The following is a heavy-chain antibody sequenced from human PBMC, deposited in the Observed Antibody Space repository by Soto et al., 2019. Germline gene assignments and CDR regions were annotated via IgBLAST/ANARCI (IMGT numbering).Heavy chain of an antibody. CDR3: ARTSPHIIVPKPTGNQDFYGMEV. CDR2: IIPVFGTT. D-gene: IGHD2-8*01. V-gene: IGHV1-69*01. CDR1: GGTFSNYT. J-gene: IGHJ6*01. Sequence: QVQLVQSGAEVKKPGSSVKVFCKASGGTFSNYTISWVRQAPGQGLEWMGGIIPVFGTTDYEQKFQGRVTITADGSNNTDFMELSSLRSAETSVYYCARTSPHIIVPKPTGNQDFYGMEVWGQRTEVNLSP.